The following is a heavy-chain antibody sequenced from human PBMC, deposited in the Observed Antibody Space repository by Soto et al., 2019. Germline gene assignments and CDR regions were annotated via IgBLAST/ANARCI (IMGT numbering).Heavy chain of an antibody. Sequence: GGSLRLSCAASGFTFSSYEMNWVRQAPGKGLEWVSYISSSGSTIYYADSVKGRFTISRDNAKNSLYLQMNSLRAEDTAVYYCARGLHHYYYDSSGYYLLGYWGQGTLVTVSS. CDR2: ISSSGSTI. V-gene: IGHV3-48*03. D-gene: IGHD3-22*01. J-gene: IGHJ4*02. CDR1: GFTFSSYE. CDR3: ARGLHHYYYDSSGYYLLGY.